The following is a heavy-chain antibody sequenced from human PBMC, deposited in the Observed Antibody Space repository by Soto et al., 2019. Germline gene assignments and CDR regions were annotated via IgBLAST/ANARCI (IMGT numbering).Heavy chain of an antibody. V-gene: IGHV1-3*01. Sequence: ASVKVSCKASGYTFSNYGIHWVRQAPGQRLEWMGWINAGNGNTKYSEKFQGRVTITRDTSASTAYMELSSLRSEDTAVYYCARSGYSSGWYHWYFDFWGRGALVTVSS. D-gene: IGHD6-19*01. CDR3: ARSGYSSGWYHWYFDF. CDR2: INAGNGNT. J-gene: IGHJ2*01. CDR1: GYTFSNYG.